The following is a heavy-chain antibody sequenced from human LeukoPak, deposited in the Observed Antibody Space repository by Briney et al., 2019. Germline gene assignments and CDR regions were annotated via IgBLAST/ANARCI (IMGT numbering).Heavy chain of an antibody. CDR2: IIPILGTA. CDR3: ARVFSRDYDFWSGQIQNFHYYYMDV. J-gene: IGHJ6*03. Sequence: SVKVSCKASGGTFSSYAISWVRQAPGQGLEWMGGIIPILGTANYAQKFQGRVTITTDESTSTAYMELSSLRSEDTAVYYCARVFSRDYDFWSGQIQNFHYYYMDVWGKGTTITVSS. CDR1: GGTFSSYA. V-gene: IGHV1-69*05. D-gene: IGHD3-3*01.